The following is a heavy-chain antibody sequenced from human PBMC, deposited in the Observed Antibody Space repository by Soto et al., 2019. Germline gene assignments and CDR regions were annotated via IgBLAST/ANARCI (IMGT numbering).Heavy chain of an antibody. D-gene: IGHD2-2*01. CDR3: ARQPESTSYFDY. CDR1: GASISTSSDF. J-gene: IGHJ4*02. Sequence: QLQLQESGPGLVRSSETLSLTCSVSGASISTSSDFWGWICQAPGKGLEWIGNVYQSGTTRLNPSPKSPVSIFVDRSKNQFSLELNSATAADRAVYYCARQPESTSYFDYWGQGILVTVSS. V-gene: IGHV4-39*01. CDR2: VYQSGTT.